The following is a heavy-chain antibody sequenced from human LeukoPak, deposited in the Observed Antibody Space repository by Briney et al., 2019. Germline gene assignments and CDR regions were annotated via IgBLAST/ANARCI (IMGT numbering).Heavy chain of an antibody. V-gene: IGHV3-74*01. CDR1: GFTFSNYW. CDR2: INTDGSAT. Sequence: GGSLRHFCAASGFTFSNYWIHWVRQAPGKGLVWVSRINTDGSATNYADSVKGRFTISRDNAKNTLYLQMNTLRAEDTAVYYCARGYGYNTPHFDYWGQGTLVTVSS. CDR3: ARGYGYNTPHFDY. J-gene: IGHJ4*02. D-gene: IGHD5-24*01.